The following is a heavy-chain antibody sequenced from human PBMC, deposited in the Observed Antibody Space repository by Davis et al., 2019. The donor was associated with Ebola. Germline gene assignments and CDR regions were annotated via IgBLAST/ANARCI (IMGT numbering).Heavy chain of an antibody. CDR1: GYTFTSYD. CDR2: MNPNSGNT. Sequence: ASVKVSCKASGYTFTSYDINWVRQATGQGLEWMGWMNPNSGNTGYAQKFQGRVTMTRNTSISTAYMELSSLRSEDTAVYYCARTPRVGATTQGYFQHWGQGTLVTVSS. V-gene: IGHV1-8*01. CDR3: ARTPRVGATTQGYFQH. J-gene: IGHJ1*01. D-gene: IGHD1-26*01.